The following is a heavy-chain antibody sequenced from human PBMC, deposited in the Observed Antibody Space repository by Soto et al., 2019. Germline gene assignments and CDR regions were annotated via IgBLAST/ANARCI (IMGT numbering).Heavy chain of an antibody. D-gene: IGHD4-17*01. Sequence: GGSLRLSCTASGFTFGDYAMSWFRQAPGKGLEWVGFIRSKAYGGTTEYAASVKGRFTISRDDSKSIAYLQMNSLKTEDTAVYYCTWRGSRLTTVTTSRGVIDYWGQGTLVTVSS. J-gene: IGHJ4*02. CDR2: IRSKAYGGTT. CDR3: TWRGSRLTTVTTSRGVIDY. CDR1: GFTFGDYA. V-gene: IGHV3-49*03.